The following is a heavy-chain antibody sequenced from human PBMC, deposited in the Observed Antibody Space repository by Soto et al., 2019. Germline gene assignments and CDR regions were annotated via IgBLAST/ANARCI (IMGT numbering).Heavy chain of an antibody. CDR2: ISGSGGST. CDR1: GFTFSSYA. J-gene: IGHJ5*02. D-gene: IGHD3-10*01. Sequence: GGSLRLSCAASGFTFSSYAMSWVRQAPGKGLEWVSAISGSGGSTYYADSVKGRFTISRDNSKNTLYLQMNSLRAEDTAVYYCAKEYYGSGSYYLVSWFDPWGQGTLVTVSS. V-gene: IGHV3-23*01. CDR3: AKEYYGSGSYYLVSWFDP.